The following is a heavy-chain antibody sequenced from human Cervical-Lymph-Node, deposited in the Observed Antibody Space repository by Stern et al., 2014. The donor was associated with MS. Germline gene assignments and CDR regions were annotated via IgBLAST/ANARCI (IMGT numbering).Heavy chain of an antibody. V-gene: IGHV1-18*01. CDR2: TSPYNGNT. Sequence: VQLVESGAEVKKPGASVTVSCKPSGYTFTYYAISWIRQAPGPGIEWVGWTSPYNGNTNFVQKLQGRVAMTTDTSTSTAYMELRSLRSDDTAVYYCARDDDYTRRAIDYWGQGTLVTVSS. CDR3: ARDDDYTRRAIDY. J-gene: IGHJ4*02. D-gene: IGHD4-11*01. CDR1: GYTFTYYA.